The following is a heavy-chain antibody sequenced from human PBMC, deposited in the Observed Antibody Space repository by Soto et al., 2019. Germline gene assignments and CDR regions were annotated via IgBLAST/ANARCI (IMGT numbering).Heavy chain of an antibody. D-gene: IGHD3-22*01. CDR2: IRSKAYGGTT. CDR3: IRASMIVVVINYFDY. J-gene: IGHJ4*02. Sequence: GGSLRLSCTASGFTFGDYALSWFRQAPGKGLEWVGFIRSKAYGGTTEYAASVIGRFTISRDDSKSIAYLQMNSLKTEDTAVYYCIRASMIVVVINYFDYWGQGTLVTVSS. CDR1: GFTFGDYA. V-gene: IGHV3-49*03.